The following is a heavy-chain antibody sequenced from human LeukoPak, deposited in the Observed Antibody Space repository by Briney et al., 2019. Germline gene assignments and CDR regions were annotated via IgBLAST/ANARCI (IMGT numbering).Heavy chain of an antibody. CDR3: AREGYYDSSGYPY. CDR2: IIPILGIA. D-gene: IGHD3-22*01. CDR1: GGTFSSYA. V-gene: IGHV1-69*04. J-gene: IGHJ4*02. Sequence: ASVKVSCKASGGTFSSYAISWVRQAPGQGLEWMGRIIPILGIANYAQKFQGRVTITADKSTSTAYMELSSLRSDDTAVYYCAREGYYDSSGYPYWGQGTLVTVSS.